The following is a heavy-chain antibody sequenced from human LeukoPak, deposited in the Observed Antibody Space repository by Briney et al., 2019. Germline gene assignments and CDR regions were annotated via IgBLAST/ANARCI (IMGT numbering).Heavy chain of an antibody. CDR1: GGSLGSSTNY. Sequence: SETLSLTCSVSGGSLGSSTNYGGWVRQTPGKRMEWIGSMYYGGTTYYNPPLKSRVTLSIDTSKNQISLRLNSVTAADSAVYFCATGKFSGYYDYWGQGTLVTVAS. V-gene: IGHV4-39*01. D-gene: IGHD3-22*01. CDR2: MYYGGTT. J-gene: IGHJ4*02. CDR3: ATGKFSGYYDY.